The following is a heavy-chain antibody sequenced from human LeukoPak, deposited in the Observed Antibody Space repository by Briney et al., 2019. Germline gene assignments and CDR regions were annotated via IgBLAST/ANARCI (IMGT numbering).Heavy chain of an antibody. Sequence: TSETLSLTCTVSGGSISSGSYYWTWIRQPAGKGLEWIGRIYTSGSTNYNPSLKSRVTISVDTSKNQFSLKLSSVTAADTAVYYCARGRTAAGTGRAQYYFYYMDVWGKGTTVTISS. J-gene: IGHJ6*03. CDR3: ARGRTAAGTGRAQYYFYYMDV. CDR2: IYTSGST. D-gene: IGHD6-13*01. V-gene: IGHV4-61*02. CDR1: GGSISSGSYY.